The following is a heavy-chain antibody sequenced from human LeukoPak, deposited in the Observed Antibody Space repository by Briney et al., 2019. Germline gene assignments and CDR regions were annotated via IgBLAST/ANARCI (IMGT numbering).Heavy chain of an antibody. J-gene: IGHJ6*02. CDR2: ISGSGGST. D-gene: IGHD5-24*01. Sequence: PGGSLRLSCAASGFTFSSYAMSWVRQAPGKGLEWVSAISGSGGSTYYADSVKGRFTISRDNSKNTLYLQMNSLRAEDTAVYYCAKGNHKMATIDYGMDVWGQGTTVTASS. CDR1: GFTFSSYA. CDR3: AKGNHKMATIDYGMDV. V-gene: IGHV3-23*01.